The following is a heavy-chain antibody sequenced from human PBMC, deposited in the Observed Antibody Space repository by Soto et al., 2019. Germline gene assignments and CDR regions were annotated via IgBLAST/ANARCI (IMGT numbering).Heavy chain of an antibody. CDR3: ARVIPGPEAWFHP. D-gene: IGHD2-2*01. J-gene: IGHJ5*02. Sequence: QGKLVQSGVEVKKPGASVKVSCTASGNTFTNFGVTWVRQAPGQGLEWMGWISPYTDDPSYAQKFQGRVTMTIDTSTSTAYLDLRRLTSDDTAVYYCARVIPGPEAWFHPWGQGTLVTVSS. CDR1: GNTFTNFG. CDR2: ISPYTDDP. V-gene: IGHV1-18*01.